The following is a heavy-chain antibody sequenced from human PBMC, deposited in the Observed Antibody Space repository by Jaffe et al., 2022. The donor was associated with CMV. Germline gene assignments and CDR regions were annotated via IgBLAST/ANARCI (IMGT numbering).Heavy chain of an antibody. V-gene: IGHV4-39*01. CDR2: IYYSGST. Sequence: QLQLQESGPGLVKPSETLSLTCTVSGGSISSSSYYWGWIRQPPGKGLEWIGSIYYSGSTYYNPSLKSRVTISVDTSKNQFSLKLSSVTAADTAVYYCAPQQRGVVRDYGMDVWGQGTTVTVSS. J-gene: IGHJ6*02. CDR1: GGSISSSSYY. CDR3: APQQRGVVRDYGMDV. D-gene: IGHD3-10*01.